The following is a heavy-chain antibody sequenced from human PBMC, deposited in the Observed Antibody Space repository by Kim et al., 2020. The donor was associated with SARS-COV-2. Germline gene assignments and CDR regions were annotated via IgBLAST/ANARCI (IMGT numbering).Heavy chain of an antibody. CDR1: GYSISSGYY. Sequence: SETLSLTCTVSGYSISSGYYWGWIRQPPGKGLEWIGSIYHSGSTYYNPSLKSRVTISVDTSKNQFSLKLSSVTAADTAVYYCARDRVDILTGYYFYYYYGMDVWGQGTTVTVSS. CDR3: ARDRVDILTGYYFYYYYGMDV. CDR2: IYHSGST. V-gene: IGHV4-38-2*02. D-gene: IGHD3-9*01. J-gene: IGHJ6*02.